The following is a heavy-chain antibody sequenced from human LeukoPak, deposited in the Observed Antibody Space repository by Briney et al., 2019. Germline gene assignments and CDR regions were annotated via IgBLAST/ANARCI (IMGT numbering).Heavy chain of an antibody. CDR1: GGSISSSSYY. Sequence: SETLSLTCTVSGGSISSSSYYWGWIRQPPGKGLEWIGSIYYSGSTYYNPSLKSRVTISVDTSKNQFSLKLSSVTAADTAVYYWACLVWGYADYWGQGTLVTVSS. CDR2: IYYSGST. J-gene: IGHJ4*02. CDR3: ACLVWGYADY. D-gene: IGHD3-16*01. V-gene: IGHV4-39*01.